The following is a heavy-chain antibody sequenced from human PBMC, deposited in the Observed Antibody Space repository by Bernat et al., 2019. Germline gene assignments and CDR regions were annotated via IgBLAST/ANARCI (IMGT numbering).Heavy chain of an antibody. CDR2: ISSGSSTV. J-gene: IGHJ4*02. D-gene: IGHD3-3*01. CDR1: GFTLSSYS. CDR3: VRSIFGVGKGFFDY. V-gene: IGHV3-48*01. Sequence: EVQLVESGGGLVQPGGSLRLSCVVSGFTLSSYSMNWVRQAPGKGLEWVSYISSGSSTVYYADSVKGRFTISRDNAKNSLYLQMNSLRVEDTAVYYCVRSIFGVGKGFFDYWGQGSLVTVSS.